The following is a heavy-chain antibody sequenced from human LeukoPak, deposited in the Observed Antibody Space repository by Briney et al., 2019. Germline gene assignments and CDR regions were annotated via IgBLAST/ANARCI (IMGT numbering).Heavy chain of an antibody. CDR3: ARDAYYYDSRGSP. Sequence: GGSLRLSCAASGFTFSSYSMNWVRQAPGKGLEWVSPISSSSSYIYYADSMKGRVTISRDNAKNSLYLQMNNLRAEDTAVHYCARDAYYYDSRGSPWGQGTLVTVSS. D-gene: IGHD3-22*01. CDR2: ISSSSSYI. V-gene: IGHV3-21*01. J-gene: IGHJ5*02. CDR1: GFTFSSYS.